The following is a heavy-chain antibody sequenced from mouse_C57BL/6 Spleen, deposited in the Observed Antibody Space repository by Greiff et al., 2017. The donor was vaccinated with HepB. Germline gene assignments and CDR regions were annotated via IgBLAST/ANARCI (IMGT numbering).Heavy chain of an antibody. D-gene: IGHD2-10*01. CDR1: GFNIKDYY. Sequence: EVKLMESGAELVRPGASVKLSCTASGFNIKDYYMHWVKQRPEQGLEWIGRIDPEDGDTEYAPKFQGKATMTADTSSNTAYLQLSSLTSEDTAVYYCTSSYGNYGAMDYWGQGTSVTVSS. V-gene: IGHV14-1*01. CDR3: TSSYGNYGAMDY. J-gene: IGHJ4*01. CDR2: IDPEDGDT.